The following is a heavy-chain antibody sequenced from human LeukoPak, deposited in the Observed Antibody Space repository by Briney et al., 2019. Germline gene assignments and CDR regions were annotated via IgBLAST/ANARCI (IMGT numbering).Heavy chain of an antibody. J-gene: IGHJ4*02. Sequence: ASVKVSCKASGYTFTGYYMHWVRQAPGQGLEWMGWINPNSGGTNYAQKFQGRVTMTRETSISTAYMELSRLRSDDTAVYYCASLTPLVTTVGTPPYFDYWGQGTLVTVSS. CDR3: ASLTPLVTTVGTPPYFDY. V-gene: IGHV1-2*02. D-gene: IGHD4-23*01. CDR1: GYTFTGYY. CDR2: INPNSGGT.